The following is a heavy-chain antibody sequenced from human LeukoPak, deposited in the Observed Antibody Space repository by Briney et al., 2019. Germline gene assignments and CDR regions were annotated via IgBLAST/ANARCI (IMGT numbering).Heavy chain of an antibody. V-gene: IGHV3-66*01. CDR2: IYSGGST. CDR1: GFTFSSYG. J-gene: IGHJ4*02. CDR3: AGFRSFDY. Sequence: PGGSLRLSCAASGFTFSSYGMHWVRQAPGKGLEWVSVIYSGGSTYYADSVKGRFTISRDNSKNTLYLQMNSLRAEDTAVYYCAGFRSFDYWGQGTLVTVSS.